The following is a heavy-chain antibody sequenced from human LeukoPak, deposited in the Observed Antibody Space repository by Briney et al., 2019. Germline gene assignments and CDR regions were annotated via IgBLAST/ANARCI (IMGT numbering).Heavy chain of an antibody. D-gene: IGHD1-26*01. CDR2: IRYDGSNK. CDR1: GFTFSSYA. V-gene: IGHV3-30*02. CDR3: AKDRSGSYSQGLDY. Sequence: GGSLRLSCAASGFTFSSYAMHWVRQAPGKGLEWVAFIRYDGSNKYYADSVKGRFTISRDNSKNTLYLQMNSLRAEDTAVYYCAKDRSGSYSQGLDYWGQGTLVTVSS. J-gene: IGHJ4*02.